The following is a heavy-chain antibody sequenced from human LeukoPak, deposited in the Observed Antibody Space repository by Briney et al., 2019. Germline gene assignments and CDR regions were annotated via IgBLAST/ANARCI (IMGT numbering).Heavy chain of an antibody. CDR2: ISGSGGST. D-gene: IGHD3-10*01. Sequence: GGSLRLSCAASGFTFSSYAMSWVRQAPGKGLEWVSAISGSGGSTYYADSVKGRFTISRHNSKNTLYLQMNSLRAEDTAVYYCARSLSLRNWFDPWGQGTLVTVSS. CDR3: ARSLSLRNWFDP. CDR1: GFTFSSYA. J-gene: IGHJ5*02. V-gene: IGHV3-23*01.